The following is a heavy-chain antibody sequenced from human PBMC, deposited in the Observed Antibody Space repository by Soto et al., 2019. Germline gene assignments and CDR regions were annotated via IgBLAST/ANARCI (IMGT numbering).Heavy chain of an antibody. CDR3: AHRRRDYGDYIAYFDY. V-gene: IGHV2-5*02. CDR1: GFSLSTSGVG. D-gene: IGHD4-17*01. Sequence: QITLKESGPTLVKPTQTLTLTCTFSGFSLSTSGVGVGWIRQPPGKALEWLALIYWDDDKRYSPSLKSRLTITXXTXNXXVVLTMTNMDPVDTATYYCAHRRRDYGDYIAYFDYWGQGTLVTVSS. J-gene: IGHJ4*02. CDR2: IYWDDDK.